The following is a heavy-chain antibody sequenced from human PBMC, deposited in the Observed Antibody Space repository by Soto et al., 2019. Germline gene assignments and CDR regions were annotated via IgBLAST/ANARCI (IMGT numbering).Heavy chain of an antibody. Sequence: ASVKVSCKASGGTFSSYAISWVRQAPGQGLEWMGGIIPIFGTANYAQKFQGRVTITADESTSTAYMELSSLRSEDTAVYYCAEQSAPPNPDYYYYAMDVWGQGTTVTVS. CDR1: GGTFSSYA. D-gene: IGHD6-6*01. CDR3: AEQSAPPNPDYYYYAMDV. V-gene: IGHV1-69*13. J-gene: IGHJ6*02. CDR2: IIPIFGTA.